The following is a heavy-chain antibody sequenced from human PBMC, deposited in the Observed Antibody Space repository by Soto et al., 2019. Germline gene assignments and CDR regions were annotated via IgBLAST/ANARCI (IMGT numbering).Heavy chain of an antibody. V-gene: IGHV3-23*01. CDR3: PKDPVGVLRSLPCDY. CDR2: ISGSGGST. J-gene: IGHJ4*02. D-gene: IGHD3-10*02. Sequence: EVQLLESGGGLVQPGGSLRLSCAASGFTFSSYAMSWVRQAPGKGLEWVSAISGSGGSTYYADSVKGRFTISRDHSKNTLYLQMNSLRAEVTAVYYCPKDPVGVLRSLPCDYWGQGSLVTVSS. CDR1: GFTFSSYA.